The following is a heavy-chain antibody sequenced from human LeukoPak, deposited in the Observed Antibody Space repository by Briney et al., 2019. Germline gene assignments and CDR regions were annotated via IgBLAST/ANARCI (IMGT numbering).Heavy chain of an antibody. CDR1: GDFITNRY. Sequence: PSETLSLTCSVSGDFITNRYWSWVRQSAGKGLEWIGRISTRGNTNYNSSLKSRVTMSVDTSNKHFSLKLTSVTAADTAVYYCVRNWDYWGQGTLVTVSS. V-gene: IGHV4-4*07. J-gene: IGHJ4*02. CDR2: ISTRGNT. D-gene: IGHD1-1*01. CDR3: VRNWDY.